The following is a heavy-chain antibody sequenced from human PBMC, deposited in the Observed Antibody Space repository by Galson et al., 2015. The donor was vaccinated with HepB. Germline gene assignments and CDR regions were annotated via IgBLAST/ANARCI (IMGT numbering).Heavy chain of an antibody. J-gene: IGHJ4*02. D-gene: IGHD4-17*01. CDR3: AKDDDYAEYGYYFDH. CDR1: GFTFSSYA. Sequence: SLRLSCAASGFTFSSYAMNWVRQAPGKGLEWVSGIGARGTYTYYAHSVKGRFTVSRDNSKNTLYLQMNSLRAEDTALYYCAKDDDYAEYGYYFDHWGQGTLVTVSS. CDR2: IGARGTYT. V-gene: IGHV3-23*01.